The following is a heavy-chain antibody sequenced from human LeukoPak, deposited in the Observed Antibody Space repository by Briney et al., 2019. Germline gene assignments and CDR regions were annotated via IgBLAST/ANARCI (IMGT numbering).Heavy chain of an antibody. CDR2: IIPIFGTS. D-gene: IGHD6-19*01. V-gene: IGHV1-69*13. CDR3: ARYYSGWYYFDY. Sequence: SVKVSCKASGYTFTGYYMHWVRQAPGQGLEWMGGIIPIFGTSNYAQKFQGRVTITADESTSTAYMELSSLRSEDTAVYYCARYYSGWYYFDYWGQGTLVTVSS. J-gene: IGHJ4*02. CDR1: GYTFTGYY.